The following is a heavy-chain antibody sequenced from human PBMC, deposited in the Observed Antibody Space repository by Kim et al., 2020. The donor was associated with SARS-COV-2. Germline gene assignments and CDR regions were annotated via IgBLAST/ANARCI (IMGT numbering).Heavy chain of an antibody. CDR3: ARSLWGRRDYYYYNGMDV. CDR1: GGTFSSYA. D-gene: IGHD3-16*01. V-gene: IGHV1-69*13. CDR2: IIPIFGTA. J-gene: IGHJ6*02. Sequence: SVKVSCKASGGTFSSYAISWVRQAPGQGLEWMGGIIPIFGTANYAQKFQGRVTITADESTSTAYMELSSLRYEDTAVYYCARSLWGRRDYYYYNGMDVWGQGTTVTVSS.